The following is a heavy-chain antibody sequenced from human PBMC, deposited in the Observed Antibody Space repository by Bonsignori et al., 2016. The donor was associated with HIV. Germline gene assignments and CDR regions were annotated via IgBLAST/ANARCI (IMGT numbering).Heavy chain of an antibody. J-gene: IGHJ4*02. Sequence: VELHESGPGLVKPSETLSLTCDVSGASITSHYWSWIRQPPGKGLEWDWDIFIIVGVASTTLPQQSSHNISRQGEEPVLPEVDLCDRCDTAVYYCARDQSPVVVPWSYFDTWGQGXLGHRL. CDR2: FIIVGVA. V-gene: IGHV4-59*11. CDR3: ARDQSPVVVPWSYFDT. D-gene: IGHD3-3*01. CDR1: GASITSHY.